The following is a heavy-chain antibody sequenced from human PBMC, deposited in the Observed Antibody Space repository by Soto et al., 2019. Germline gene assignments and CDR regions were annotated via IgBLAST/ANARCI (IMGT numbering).Heavy chain of an antibody. Sequence: SGPTLVNPTQTLTLTCSLSGISLSTSGVGLGWIRQTPGKALEWLALIYWNDDKHYSPSLKSRLTITKDTSKNQAVLTMTNMDPVDTATYYCARGLATLPVFAFDVWGQGTVVTVSS. D-gene: IGHD6-6*01. J-gene: IGHJ3*01. V-gene: IGHV2-5*01. CDR2: IYWNDDK. CDR3: ARGLATLPVFAFDV. CDR1: GISLSTSGVG.